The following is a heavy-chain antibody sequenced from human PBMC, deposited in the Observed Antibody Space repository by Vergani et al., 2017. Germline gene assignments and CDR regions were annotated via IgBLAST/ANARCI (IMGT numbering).Heavy chain of an antibody. J-gene: IGHJ6*03. V-gene: IGHV3-30*18. CDR1: GFTFSSYG. D-gene: IGHD2-8*02. CDR2: ISYDGSNK. CDR3: AKAGPYYYYYMDV. Sequence: VELLESGGGVVQPGRSLRLSCAASGFTFSSYGMHWVGQAPGKGLGWVAVISYDGSNKYYADSVKGRFTISRDNSKNTMYLQMNSLRAEDTSVYYCAKAGPYYYYYMDVWDKGTTVTVSS.